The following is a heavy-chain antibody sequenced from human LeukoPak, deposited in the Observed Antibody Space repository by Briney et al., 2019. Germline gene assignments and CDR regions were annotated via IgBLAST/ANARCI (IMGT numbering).Heavy chain of an antibody. CDR3: ARETKPYYFDY. CDR1: GYTFTSYG. CDR2: ISAYNGNT. J-gene: IGHJ4*02. Sequence: ASVKVSCKASGYTFTSYGISWVRQAPGQGLEWMGWISAYNGNTNYAQKFQGRVTITTDESTSTAYMELSSLRSEDTAVYYCARETKPYYFDYWGQGTLVTVSS. D-gene: IGHD1-14*01. V-gene: IGHV1-18*01.